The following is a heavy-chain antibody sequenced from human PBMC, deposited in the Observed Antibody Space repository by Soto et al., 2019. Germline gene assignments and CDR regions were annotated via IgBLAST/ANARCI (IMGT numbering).Heavy chain of an antibody. CDR3: ARRHLAVAVSPWFDP. V-gene: IGHV2-26*01. J-gene: IGHJ5*02. CDR1: GLSITDSEMG. CDR2: IDSSGEK. D-gene: IGHD6-19*01. Sequence: QVTLKESGPVLVKPTETLTLRCTVSGLSITDSEMGVSWIRQPPGQPLEWLAHIDSSGEKSYRTFLKSRLAIPKDTSKSQIVLTMTNMAPADTATYYCARRHLAVAVSPWFDPWGQGTPVTVSS.